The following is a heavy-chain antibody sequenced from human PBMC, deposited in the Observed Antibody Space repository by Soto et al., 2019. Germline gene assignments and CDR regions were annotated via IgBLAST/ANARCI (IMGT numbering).Heavy chain of an antibody. CDR2: IIPILGIA. CDR3: ARADSYYDFWSGPTPPYYYYMDV. D-gene: IGHD3-3*01. V-gene: IGHV1-69*02. CDR1: GGTFSSYT. J-gene: IGHJ6*03. Sequence: SVKVSCKASGGTFSSYTISWVRQAPGQGLEWMGRIIPILGIANYAQKFQGRVTITADKSTSTAYMELSSLRSEDTAVYYCARADSYYDFWSGPTPPYYYYMDVWGKGTTVTVSS.